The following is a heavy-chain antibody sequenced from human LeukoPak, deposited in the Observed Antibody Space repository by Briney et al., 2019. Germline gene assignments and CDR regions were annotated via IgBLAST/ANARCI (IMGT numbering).Heavy chain of an antibody. CDR1: GGSISSYY. Sequence: TSETLSLTCTVSGGSISSYYWSWIRQPPGKGLEWIGYIYYSGSTNYNPSLKSRVTISVDTSKNQFSLKLSSVTAADTAVYYCARGGETEEWLLRPNWFDPWGQGTLVTVSS. J-gene: IGHJ5*02. D-gene: IGHD3-3*01. V-gene: IGHV4-59*01. CDR2: IYYSGST. CDR3: ARGGETEEWLLRPNWFDP.